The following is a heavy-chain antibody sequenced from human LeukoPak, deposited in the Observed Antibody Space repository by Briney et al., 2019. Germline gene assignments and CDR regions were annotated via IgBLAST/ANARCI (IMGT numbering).Heavy chain of an antibody. J-gene: IGHJ3*02. Sequence: SETLSLTCTVSRASISPYYWTWIRQPAGKGLEWIGHVHTSGSTNYNPSLKSRVTISVDTSKNQFSLKLSSVTAADTAVYYCARGSPFLEWSHAFDIWGQGTMVTVSS. CDR1: RASISPYY. CDR2: VHTSGST. CDR3: ARGSPFLEWSHAFDI. V-gene: IGHV4-4*07. D-gene: IGHD3-3*01.